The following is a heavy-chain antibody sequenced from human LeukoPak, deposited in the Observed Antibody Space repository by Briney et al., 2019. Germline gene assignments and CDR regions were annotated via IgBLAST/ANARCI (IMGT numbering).Heavy chain of an antibody. CDR1: GFTFTTYG. D-gene: IGHD6-13*01. V-gene: IGHV3-30*02. Sequence: GGSLRLSCAASGFTFTTYGMHWVRQAPGKGLEWVAFIRYDGSNKYYADSVKGRFTISRDNSKNTLYLQMNSLRAEDTAVYYCAKDLRVKYSSSWPPYYFDYWGQGTLVTVSS. CDR2: IRYDGSNK. J-gene: IGHJ4*02. CDR3: AKDLRVKYSSSWPPYYFDY.